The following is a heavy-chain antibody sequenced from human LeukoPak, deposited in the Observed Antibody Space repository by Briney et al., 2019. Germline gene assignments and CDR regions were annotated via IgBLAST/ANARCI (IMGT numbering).Heavy chain of an antibody. CDR2: ISSSSSYI. CDR1: GFTFSSYD. Sequence: GGSLRLSCAASGFTFSSYDMSWVRQAPGKGLEWVSSISSSSSYIYYADSVKGRFTISRDNAKNSLYLQMNSLRAEDTAVYYCARVEGAGYCGSTSCLYYYYYMDVWGKGTTVTVSS. V-gene: IGHV3-21*01. J-gene: IGHJ6*03. D-gene: IGHD2-2*03. CDR3: ARVEGAGYCGSTSCLYYYYYMDV.